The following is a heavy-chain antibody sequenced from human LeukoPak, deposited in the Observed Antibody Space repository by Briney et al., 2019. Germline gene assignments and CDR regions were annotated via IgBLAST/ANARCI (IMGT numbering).Heavy chain of an antibody. CDR2: ISPDGSST. Sequence: NPGGSLRLSCAASGFSFSSSWMLWVRQTPGKGLVWLSRISPDGSSTSYADSVKGRFTVSRDIARNTLSLQMNSLRAEDSAVYYCARLQGITPQPMTEGFDIWGQGTMVTVSS. J-gene: IGHJ3*02. CDR3: ARLQGITPQPMTEGFDI. D-gene: IGHD3-16*01. CDR1: GFSFSSSW. V-gene: IGHV3-74*01.